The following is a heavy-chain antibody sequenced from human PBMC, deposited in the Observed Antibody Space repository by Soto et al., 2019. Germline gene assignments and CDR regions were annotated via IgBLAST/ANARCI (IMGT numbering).Heavy chain of an antibody. J-gene: IGHJ4*02. CDR1: GYTFTSYG. D-gene: IGHD4-17*01. CDR2: ISAYNGNT. V-gene: IGHV1-18*01. CDR3: ARFPHFTVTTTPHFDY. Sequence: ASVKVSCKASGYTFTSYGISWVRQAPGQGLEWMGWISAYNGNTNYAQKLQGRVTMTTDTSTSTAYMELRSLRSDDTAVYYCARFPHFTVTTTPHFDYWGQGTLLTIYS.